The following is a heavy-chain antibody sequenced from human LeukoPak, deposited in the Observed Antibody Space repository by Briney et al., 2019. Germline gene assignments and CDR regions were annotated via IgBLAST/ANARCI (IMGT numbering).Heavy chain of an antibody. D-gene: IGHD1-26*01. CDR2: INWNGGRT. CDR3: ARDFQAIVGATPGFDY. Sequence: GGSLRLSCAASGFTFDDYGMNWVRQVPGKGLEWVSGINWNGGRTGYADSVKGRFTISRDNAKNSLYLQMNSLRAEDTALYYCARDFQAIVGATPGFDYWGQGTPVTVSS. CDR1: GFTFDDYG. J-gene: IGHJ4*02. V-gene: IGHV3-20*04.